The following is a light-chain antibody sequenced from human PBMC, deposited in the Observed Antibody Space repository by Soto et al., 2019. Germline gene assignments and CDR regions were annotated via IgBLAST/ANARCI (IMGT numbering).Light chain of an antibody. CDR2: DVS. J-gene: IGLJ3*02. CDR1: SSDVGAYHS. Sequence: QSALTQPASVSDSPGQSFTISCTGTSSDVGAYHSVSWYQQHPGKAPKLIIFDVSNRPSGVSNRFSGSKSGNTASLTISGLQAEDEADYYCSSFTDTGTVMFGGGTKVTVL. V-gene: IGLV2-14*03. CDR3: SSFTDTGTVM.